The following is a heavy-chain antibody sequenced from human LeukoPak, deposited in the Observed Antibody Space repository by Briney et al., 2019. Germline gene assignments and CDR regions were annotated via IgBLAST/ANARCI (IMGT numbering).Heavy chain of an antibody. CDR3: ARRIVGVIDAFDY. CDR1: GGSISSPISY. J-gene: IGHJ4*02. Sequence: PSETLSLTCTVSGGSISSPISYWGWIRQPPGKGLEWIATVLHSGATFYSPSLEGRLTISIDTSTNQFSQKMTSMTAADTAVYYCARRIVGVIDAFDYWGQGALVTVSS. V-gene: IGHV4-39*01. CDR2: VLHSGAT. D-gene: IGHD1-26*01.